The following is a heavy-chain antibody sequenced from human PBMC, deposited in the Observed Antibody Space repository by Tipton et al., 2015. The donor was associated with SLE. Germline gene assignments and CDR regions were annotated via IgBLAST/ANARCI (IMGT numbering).Heavy chain of an antibody. Sequence: TLSLTCTVSGGSISSYYWSWIRQPPGKGLEWIGEINHSGSTNYNPSLKSRVTISVDTSKNQFSLKLSSVTAADTAVYYCARDSYGATAYYYYYMDVWGKGTTVTVSS. CDR2: INHSGST. V-gene: IGHV4-34*01. CDR3: ARDSYGATAYYYYYMDV. CDR1: GGSISSYY. J-gene: IGHJ6*03. D-gene: IGHD4-17*01.